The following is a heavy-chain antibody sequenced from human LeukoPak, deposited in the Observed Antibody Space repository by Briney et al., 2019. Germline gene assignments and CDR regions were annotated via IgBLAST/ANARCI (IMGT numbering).Heavy chain of an antibody. Sequence: GGSLRLSCAAPAFTFSTYGMQWVRQAPGKGLEWVSFIRYDGVNKYYADSVKGRFTISGDNSKNTLYLQMNSLRAEDTAVYYCARRAGGYSHPYDYWGQGILVTVSS. V-gene: IGHV3-30*02. CDR3: ARRAGGYSHPYDY. D-gene: IGHD4-23*01. J-gene: IGHJ4*02. CDR2: IRYDGVNK. CDR1: AFTFSTYG.